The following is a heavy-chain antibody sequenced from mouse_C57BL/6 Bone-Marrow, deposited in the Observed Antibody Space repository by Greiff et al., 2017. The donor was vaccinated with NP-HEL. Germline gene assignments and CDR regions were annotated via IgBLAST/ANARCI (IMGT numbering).Heavy chain of an antibody. Sequence: QVQLQQPGAELVKPGASVKLSCKASGYTFTSYWMQWVKQRPGQGLEWIGEIDPSDSYTNYNQKFKGKATLTVDTSSSTAYMQLSSLTSEDSAVYYCARRDLCEDYWGQGTTLTVSS. CDR3: ARRDLCEDY. V-gene: IGHV1-50*01. D-gene: IGHD3-3*01. CDR2: IDPSDSYT. CDR1: GYTFTSYW. J-gene: IGHJ2*01.